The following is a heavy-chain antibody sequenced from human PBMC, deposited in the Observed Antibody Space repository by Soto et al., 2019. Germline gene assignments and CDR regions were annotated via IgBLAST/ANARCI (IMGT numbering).Heavy chain of an antibody. J-gene: IGHJ4*02. CDR3: AREVYYDLWSGFNAHPYYCDD. CDR2: ISDDGSNT. D-gene: IGHD3-3*01. V-gene: IGHV3-30-3*01. Sequence: QVQLVESGGGVVQPGRSLRLSCAASGFTFSRHTMHWVRQAPGKGLEWVAAISDDGSNTYYADSVKGRFTISRDNSKNTLYLQMNGLSSEDTAVHHCAREVYYDLWSGFNAHPYYCDDCGQGTMFTVAS. CDR1: GFTFSRHT.